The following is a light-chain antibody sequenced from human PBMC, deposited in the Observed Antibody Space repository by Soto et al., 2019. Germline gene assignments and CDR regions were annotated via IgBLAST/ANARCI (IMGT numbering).Light chain of an antibody. J-gene: IGKJ1*01. V-gene: IGKV3-11*01. CDR3: QQRSNWPLT. Sequence: EIVLTQSPGTLSLSPGEGATLSCRASQSVGSFLAWYQQQHGQAPRLLIFDASNRATGVPARFSGSGSGTDLTLTISSLEPDDCEVYDCQQRSNWPLTFGQGTKVDIK. CDR1: QSVGSF. CDR2: DAS.